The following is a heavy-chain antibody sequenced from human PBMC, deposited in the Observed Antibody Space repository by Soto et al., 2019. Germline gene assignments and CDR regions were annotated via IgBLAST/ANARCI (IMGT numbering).Heavy chain of an antibody. Sequence: SVKVSCXASGGTFSSYTISWVRQAPGQGLEWMGRIIPILGIANYAQKFQGRVTITADKSTSTAYMELSSLRSEDTAVYYCARDPDSGYAQRGPNWFDPWGQGTLVTVSS. CDR1: GGTFSSYT. CDR3: ARDPDSGYAQRGPNWFDP. CDR2: IIPILGIA. V-gene: IGHV1-69*04. J-gene: IGHJ5*02. D-gene: IGHD5-12*01.